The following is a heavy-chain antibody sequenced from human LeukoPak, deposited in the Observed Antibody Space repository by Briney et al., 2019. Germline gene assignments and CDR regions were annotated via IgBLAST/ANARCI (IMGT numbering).Heavy chain of an antibody. CDR1: GYTLTELA. Sequence: GASVKVSCKVSGYTLTELAMHWVRQAPGKGLEWMGGFDPEDGETIYAKKFQGRVTMTEDTSTDTAYMDLSSLGSDDTAVYYCATQARGYFYYWGQGTLVTVSS. CDR3: ATQARGYFYY. J-gene: IGHJ4*02. V-gene: IGHV1-24*01. CDR2: FDPEDGET.